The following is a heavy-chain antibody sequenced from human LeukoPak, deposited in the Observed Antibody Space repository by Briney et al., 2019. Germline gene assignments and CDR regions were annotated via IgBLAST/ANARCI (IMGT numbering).Heavy chain of an antibody. Sequence: PSETLSLTCTVSGGSISSYYWSWIRQPAGKGLEWIGRIYTSGSTNYNPSLKSRVTMSVDTSKNQFSLKLSSVTAADTAVYYCARHFDSYGSGTYEYWGRGTLVTVSS. V-gene: IGHV4-4*07. CDR2: IYTSGST. J-gene: IGHJ4*02. CDR3: ARHFDSYGSGTYEY. D-gene: IGHD3-10*01. CDR1: GGSISSYY.